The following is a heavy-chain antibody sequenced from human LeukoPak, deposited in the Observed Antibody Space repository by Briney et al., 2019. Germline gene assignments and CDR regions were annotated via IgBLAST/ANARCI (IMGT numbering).Heavy chain of an antibody. Sequence: GGSLRLSCAASGFTFSSYAMSWVRQAPGKGLEWGSAISGSGGSTYYADSVKGRFTISRDNSKNTLYLQMNSLRAEDTAVYYCAASGYSSGWYYYWGQGTLVTVSS. CDR1: GFTFSSYA. J-gene: IGHJ4*02. CDR3: AASGYSSGWYYY. CDR2: ISGSGGST. V-gene: IGHV3-23*01. D-gene: IGHD6-19*01.